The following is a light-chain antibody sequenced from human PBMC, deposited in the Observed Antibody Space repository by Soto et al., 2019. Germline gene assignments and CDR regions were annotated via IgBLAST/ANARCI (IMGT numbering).Light chain of an antibody. CDR2: GNS. J-gene: IGLJ2*01. CDR3: PAFDSSLSWRGGV. CDR1: SSNIGAGYD. V-gene: IGLV1-40*01. Sequence: QSVLTQPPSVSGAPGQRVTISCTGSSSNIGAGYDVHWYQQLPGTAPKLLIYGNSNRPSGVPGRFSGSKSGTSASLAITGLPGEDEAYYYWPAFDSSLSWRGGVFGGGTKLTVL.